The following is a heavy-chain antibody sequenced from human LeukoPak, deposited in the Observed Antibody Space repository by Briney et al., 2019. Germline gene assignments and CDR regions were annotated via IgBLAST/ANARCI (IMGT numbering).Heavy chain of an antibody. CDR3: ARGVRYFDWLQDYYYYGMDV. D-gene: IGHD3-9*01. Sequence: GASVKVPCKASGYTFTSYYMHWVRQAPGQGLEWMGIINPSGGSTSYAQKFQGRVTMTRDTSTSTVYMELSSLRSEDTAVYYCARGVRYFDWLQDYYYYGMDVWGQGTTVTVSS. CDR2: INPSGGST. J-gene: IGHJ6*02. CDR1: GYTFTSYY. V-gene: IGHV1-46*01.